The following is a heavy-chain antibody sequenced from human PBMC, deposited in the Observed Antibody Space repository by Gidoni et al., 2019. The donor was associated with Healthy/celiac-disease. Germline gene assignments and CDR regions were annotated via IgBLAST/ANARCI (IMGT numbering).Heavy chain of an antibody. D-gene: IGHD6-19*01. V-gene: IGHV2-5*02. Sequence: ITLKESGPTLVKPTQPLTLTCPFSGFSLSTSGVGVGWIRQPPGKALEWLALIYWDDDKRYSPSLKSRLTITKDTSKNQVVLTMTNMDPVDTATYYCAHRPEGGWCFDYWGQGTLVTVSS. CDR1: GFSLSTSGVG. CDR2: IYWDDDK. J-gene: IGHJ4*02. CDR3: AHRPEGGWCFDY.